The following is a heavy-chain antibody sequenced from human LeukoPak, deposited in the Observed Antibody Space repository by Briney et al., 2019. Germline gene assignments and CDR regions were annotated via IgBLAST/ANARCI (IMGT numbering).Heavy chain of an antibody. V-gene: IGHV3-7*01. Sequence: GGSLRLSCATSGFRVSDYWMTWLRQAPGKGLEWVANIRKDEGVKNYVDSVKGRFTISRDNARNSLYLQMDSLRAEDTAVYYCAKDPTQYDILTGYLDYWGQGTQVTVSS. CDR3: AKDPTQYDILTGYLDY. CDR2: IRKDEGVK. CDR1: GFRVSDYW. J-gene: IGHJ4*02. D-gene: IGHD3-9*01.